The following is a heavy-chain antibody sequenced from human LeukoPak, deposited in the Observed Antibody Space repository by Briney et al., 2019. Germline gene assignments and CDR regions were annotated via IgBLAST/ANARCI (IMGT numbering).Heavy chain of an antibody. V-gene: IGHV3-21*01. CDR2: ISSSSSYI. CDR3: ARARDMLGGYYGAFDI. CDR1: GFTFSSYS. J-gene: IGHJ3*02. Sequence: PGGSLRLSCAASGFTFSSYSMNWVRQAPGKGLEWVSSISSSSSYIYYADSVKGRFTISRDNAKNSLYLQMNSLRAEDTAVYYCARARDMLGGYYGAFDIWGQGTMVTVSS. D-gene: IGHD3-10*01.